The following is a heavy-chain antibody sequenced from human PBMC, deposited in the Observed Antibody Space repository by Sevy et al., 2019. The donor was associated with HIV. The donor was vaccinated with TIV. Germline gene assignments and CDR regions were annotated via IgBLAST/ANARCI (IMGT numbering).Heavy chain of an antibody. J-gene: IGHJ6*02. Sequence: SETLSLTCTVSGYSISSGYYWGWIRQPPGKGLEWIGSIYHSGSTYYNPSLKSRVTISVDTSKNQFSLQLRSVTAADTAVYYCAREKNYYGSVSYSYYYGMDVWGQGTTVTVSS. CDR1: GYSISSGYY. D-gene: IGHD3-10*01. CDR2: IYHSGST. CDR3: AREKNYYGSVSYSYYYGMDV. V-gene: IGHV4-38-2*02.